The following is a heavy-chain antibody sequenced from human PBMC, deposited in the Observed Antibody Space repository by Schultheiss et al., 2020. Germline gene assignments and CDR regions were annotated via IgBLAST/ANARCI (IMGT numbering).Heavy chain of an antibody. Sequence: ASVKVSCKASGYTFTGYYMHWVRQAPGQGLEWMGWINPNSGGTNYAQKFQGRVTMTRDTSISTAYMELSRLRSDDTAVYYCAREGGGSYYWFDPWGQGTLVTVS. D-gene: IGHD1-26*01. CDR3: AREGGGSYYWFDP. V-gene: IGHV1-2*02. J-gene: IGHJ5*02. CDR2: INPNSGGT. CDR1: GYTFTGYY.